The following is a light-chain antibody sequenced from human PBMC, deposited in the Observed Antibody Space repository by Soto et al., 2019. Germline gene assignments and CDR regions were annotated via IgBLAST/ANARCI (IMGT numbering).Light chain of an antibody. Sequence: QLVLTQSPSASASLGASVKLTCTLSSGHSNYAIAWHQQQPEKGPRYLMSLNNDGSHTKGDGIPDRFSGSSSGAERYLTISSLQSEDEADYYCQTWGTGIPVVFGGGTKVTVL. J-gene: IGLJ2*01. V-gene: IGLV4-69*01. CDR3: QTWGTGIPVV. CDR2: LNNDGSH. CDR1: SGHSNYA.